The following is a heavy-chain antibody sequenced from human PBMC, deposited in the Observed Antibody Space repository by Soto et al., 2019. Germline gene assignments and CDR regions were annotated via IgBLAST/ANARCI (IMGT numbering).Heavy chain of an antibody. D-gene: IGHD1-20*01. J-gene: IGHJ6*02. CDR2: IIPIFGTA. CDR1: GGTFSSYA. Sequence: QVQLVQSGAEVKKPGSSVKVSCKASGGTFSSYAISWVRQAPGQGLEWMGGIIPIFGTANYAQKFQGRVTITADESTGTAYMELSRLRSEDTAVYYWARSITGTVSYYYGMDVWGQGTTVTVSS. V-gene: IGHV1-69*12. CDR3: ARSITGTVSYYYGMDV.